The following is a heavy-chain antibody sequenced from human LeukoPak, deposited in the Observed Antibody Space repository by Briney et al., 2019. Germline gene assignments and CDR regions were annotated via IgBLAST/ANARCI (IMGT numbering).Heavy chain of an antibody. Sequence: GGSLRLYCAASGFTFSSYSMNWVRQAPGKGLEWVSSISSSSSYIYYADSVKGRFTISRDNAKNSLYLQMNSLRAEDTAVYYCARVAIYGGNSEFDPWGQGTLVTVSS. CDR3: ARVAIYGGNSEFDP. CDR1: GFTFSSYS. J-gene: IGHJ5*02. V-gene: IGHV3-21*01. CDR2: ISSSSSYI. D-gene: IGHD4-23*01.